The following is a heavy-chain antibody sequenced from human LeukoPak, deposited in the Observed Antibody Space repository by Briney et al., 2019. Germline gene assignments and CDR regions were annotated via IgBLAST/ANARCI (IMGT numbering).Heavy chain of an antibody. CDR1: GFTFRSYW. CDR2: ISSDGSST. J-gene: IGHJ5*02. V-gene: IGHV3-74*01. D-gene: IGHD3-3*01. CDR3: ARDYDFLDP. Sequence: PGRSLRLSCAASGFTFRSYWMHWVRQAPGKGLVWVSRISSDGSSTSYADSVTGRFTISRDNAKNTLYLQMNSLRAEDTAVYYCARDYDFLDPWGQGTLVTVSS.